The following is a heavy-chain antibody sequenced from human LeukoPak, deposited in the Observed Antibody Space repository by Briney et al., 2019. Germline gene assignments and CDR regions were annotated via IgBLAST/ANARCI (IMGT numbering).Heavy chain of an antibody. V-gene: IGHV4-59*12. Sequence: SETLSLTCTVSGGSISSYYWNWIRQPPGKGLEWIGYIYYSGTTNYNPSLKSRVTISVDTSKNQFSLKLSSVTAADTAVYYCARSIPYYYDSSGYYYGYWGQGTLVTVSS. CDR1: GGSISSYY. CDR3: ARSIPYYYDSSGYYYGY. CDR2: IYYSGTT. J-gene: IGHJ4*02. D-gene: IGHD3-22*01.